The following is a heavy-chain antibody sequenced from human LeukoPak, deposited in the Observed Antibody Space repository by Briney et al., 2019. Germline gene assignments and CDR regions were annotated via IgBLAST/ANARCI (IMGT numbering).Heavy chain of an antibody. CDR1: GFTFSDYY. D-gene: IGHD3-16*01. CDR3: ARDFCFGELWCYDAFDI. J-gene: IGHJ3*02. CDR2: ISSSGSTI. V-gene: IGHV3-11*04. Sequence: GGSLRLSCAASGFTFSDYYMSWICQAPGKGLEWVSYISSSGSTIYYADSVKGRFTISRDNAKNSLYLQMNSLRAEDTAVYYCARDFCFGELWCYDAFDIWGQGTMVTVSS.